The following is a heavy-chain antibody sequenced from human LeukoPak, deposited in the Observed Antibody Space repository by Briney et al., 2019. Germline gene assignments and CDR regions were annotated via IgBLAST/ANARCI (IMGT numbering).Heavy chain of an antibody. CDR2: IYYSGST. V-gene: IGHV4-59*01. CDR3: ARGRVTMVRGVTSFFDY. CDR1: GGSISSYY. D-gene: IGHD3-10*01. Sequence: PSETLSLTCTVSGGSISSYYWSWIRQPPGKGLEWIGYIYYSGSTNYNPSLKSRVTISVGTSKNQFSLKLSSVTAADTAVYYCARGRVTMVRGVTSFFDYWGQGTLVTVSS. J-gene: IGHJ4*02.